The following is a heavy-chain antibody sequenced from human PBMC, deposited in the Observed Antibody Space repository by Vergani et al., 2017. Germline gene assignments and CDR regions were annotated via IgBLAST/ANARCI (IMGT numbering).Heavy chain of an antibody. Sequence: QVQLVESGGGVVQPGRSLRLSCAASGFTFSSYTMHWVRQAPGKGLEWVAVISYDGSNKYYADSVKGRFTISRDNSKNTLYLQMNSLRAEDTAVYYCARDSRCYCSSTSCYNSDAFDIWGQGTMVTVSS. CDR1: GFTFSSYT. CDR2: ISYDGSNK. V-gene: IGHV3-30-3*01. D-gene: IGHD2-2*02. J-gene: IGHJ3*02. CDR3: ARDSRCYCSSTSCYNSDAFDI.